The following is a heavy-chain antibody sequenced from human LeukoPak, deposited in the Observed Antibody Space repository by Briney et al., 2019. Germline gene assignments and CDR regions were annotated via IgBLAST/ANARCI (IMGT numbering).Heavy chain of an antibody. CDR3: ARALRGYSYVCNDY. J-gene: IGHJ4*02. V-gene: IGHV3-20*04. D-gene: IGHD5-18*01. CDR1: GFTFDDYG. CDR2: INWNGGSK. Sequence: GGSLRLSCAASGFTFDDYGMSWVRQAPGKGVEWVSGINWNGGSKVYADSVKGGFTISRDNAKNSLYVKMNSLRAEDTALYYCARALRGYSYVCNDYRGQGTLVTVSS.